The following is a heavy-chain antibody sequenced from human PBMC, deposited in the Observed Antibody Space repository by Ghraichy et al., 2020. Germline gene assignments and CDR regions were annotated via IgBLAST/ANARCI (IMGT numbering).Heavy chain of an antibody. J-gene: IGHJ3*02. CDR1: GGSISSGTYY. Sequence: SETLSLTCTVSGGSISSGTYYWGWVRQPPGKGLEWIGSQHNSGSTYYNPSAENRLSVSVDTSKNQFSLRLSSVTAADTAVYYCARHADSLTVNGFDIWGQGTMVTVSS. D-gene: IGHD3-10*01. V-gene: IGHV4-39*01. CDR3: ARHADSLTVNGFDI. CDR2: QHNSGST.